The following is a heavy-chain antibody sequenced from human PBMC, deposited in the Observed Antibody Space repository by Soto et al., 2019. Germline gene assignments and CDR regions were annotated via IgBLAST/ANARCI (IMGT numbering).Heavy chain of an antibody. CDR3: ARNRGRGSGSYYTPFVY. J-gene: IGHJ4*02. V-gene: IGHV3-33*01. D-gene: IGHD3-10*01. Sequence: GRSLRLSCAAAGFTFSNYGVYWDRQAPGKGMEWVAVIWYDGSNKYYADSVKRRFTISRDNSKNTLYLQMNSLRAEETAVYFCARNRGRGSGSYYTPFVYWGQGTLVTVSS. CDR2: IWYDGSNK. CDR1: GFTFSNYG.